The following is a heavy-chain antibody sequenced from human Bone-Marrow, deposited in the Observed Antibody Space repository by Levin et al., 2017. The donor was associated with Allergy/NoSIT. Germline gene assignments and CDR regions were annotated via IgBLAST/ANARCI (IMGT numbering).Heavy chain of an antibody. CDR3: ASHYSWSYNYFDF. CDR2: ISAHNGNT. V-gene: IGHV1-18*01. J-gene: IGHJ4*02. Sequence: ASVKVSCKASGYTSSRYGISWVRQAPGQGLEWLGWISAHNGNTNSARKFHGRVSMTIDTSTNTAYMDLGSLTSDDTAVYYCASHYSWSYNYFDFWGQGTLVTVSS. D-gene: IGHD1-26*01. CDR1: GYTSSRYG.